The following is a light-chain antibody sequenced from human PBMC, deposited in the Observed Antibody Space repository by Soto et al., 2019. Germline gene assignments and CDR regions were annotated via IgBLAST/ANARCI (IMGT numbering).Light chain of an antibody. CDR2: AAS. CDR3: QQYDASPLT. V-gene: IGKV3-20*01. J-gene: IGKJ3*01. CDR1: QTLSPNS. Sequence: EIVLTQSPGTLSLSPGERATLSCRASQTLSPNSLAWYQQRPGQTPRLLIYAASTRDTDIPDRFNGSGSGTDFALTINRLEPEDFAVYYCQQYDASPLTFGPGTTVDVK.